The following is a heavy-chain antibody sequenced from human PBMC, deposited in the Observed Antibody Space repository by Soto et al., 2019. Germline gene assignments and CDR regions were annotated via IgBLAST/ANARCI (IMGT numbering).Heavy chain of an antibody. CDR2: ISGSGGST. J-gene: IGHJ5*02. CDR1: GFTFSSYA. Sequence: GGSLRLSCAASGFTFSSYAMSWVRQAPGKGLEWVSAISGSGGSTYYADSVKGRFTISRDNSKNTLYLQMNSLRAEDTAVYYCAKDESPPVVGILPRSPYNWFDPWGQGTLVTVSS. CDR3: AKDESPPVVGILPRSPYNWFDP. V-gene: IGHV3-23*01. D-gene: IGHD3-9*01.